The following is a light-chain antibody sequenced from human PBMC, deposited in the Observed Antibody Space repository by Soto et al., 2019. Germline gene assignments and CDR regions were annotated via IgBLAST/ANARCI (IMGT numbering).Light chain of an antibody. CDR3: QQSYSTPLT. CDR2: AAS. Sequence: DIQMFQSPSSLSASVGDRVTITCRASQSISSYLNWYQQKPGKAPKLLIYAASSLQSGVPSRFSGSGSGTDFTLTISSLQPEDFATYYCQQSYSTPLTFGGGTKVDIK. J-gene: IGKJ4*01. V-gene: IGKV1-39*01. CDR1: QSISSY.